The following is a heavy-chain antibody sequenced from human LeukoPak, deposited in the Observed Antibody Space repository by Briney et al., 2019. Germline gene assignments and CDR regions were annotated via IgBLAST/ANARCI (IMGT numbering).Heavy chain of an antibody. V-gene: IGHV1-2*06. CDR2: INPNSGDT. CDR1: GYTFTGYH. J-gene: IGHJ4*02. Sequence: ASVKVSCKASGYTFTGYHMHWVRQAPGQGLEWMGRINPNSGDTNYAQKFQGRVTMTRDTSISTAYMELSGLRSDDTAVYYCARDYCSSTSCLFDYWGQGTLVTVSS. D-gene: IGHD2-2*01. CDR3: ARDYCSSTSCLFDY.